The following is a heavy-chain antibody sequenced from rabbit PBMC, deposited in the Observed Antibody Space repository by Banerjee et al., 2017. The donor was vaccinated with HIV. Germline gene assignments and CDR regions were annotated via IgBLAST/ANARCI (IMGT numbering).Heavy chain of an antibody. CDR3: ARRTYGAGMNL. CDR1: GFDLSSYYW. Sequence: QEQLEESGGGLVKPEGSLTLTCTASGFDLSSYYWICWVRHAPGKGLEWIGCIYTGSGSTYYASWAKGRFTISKTSSTTVTLQMTSLTAADTATYFCARRTYGAGMNLWGQGTLVTVS. CDR2: IYTGSGST. V-gene: IGHV1S45*01. J-gene: IGHJ4*01. D-gene: IGHD7-1*01.